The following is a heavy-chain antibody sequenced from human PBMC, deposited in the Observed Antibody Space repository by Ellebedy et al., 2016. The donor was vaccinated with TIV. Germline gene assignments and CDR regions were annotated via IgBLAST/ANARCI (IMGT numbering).Heavy chain of an antibody. J-gene: IGHJ4*02. CDR3: SKLDSSGYYYGRLDY. V-gene: IGHV3-23*01. CDR1: GFTFRNFA. Sequence: GESLKISCAVSGFTFRNFAMTWVRQAPGKGLEWVSSISSSCVSSDYADSVRGRVTISRDNFKSTLYLQMDSLRADDSAEYYGSKLDSSGYYYGRLDYWGQGTLVTVSS. D-gene: IGHD3-22*01. CDR2: ISSSCVSS.